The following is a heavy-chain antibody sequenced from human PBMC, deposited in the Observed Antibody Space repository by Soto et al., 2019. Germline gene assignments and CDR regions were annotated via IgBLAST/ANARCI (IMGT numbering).Heavy chain of an antibody. D-gene: IGHD3-3*01. CDR3: ARDQRGAYDF. Sequence: ASVKVSCKASGYSFTTYYINWMRQAPGQGLEWMGIINPSGGSTTYAQKFQGRVTMTRDTSTRTFYMELSSLRSEDTAIYYCARDQRGAYDFWGQGSLVTVSS. CDR2: INPSGGST. J-gene: IGHJ4*02. CDR1: GYSFTTYY. V-gene: IGHV1-46*01.